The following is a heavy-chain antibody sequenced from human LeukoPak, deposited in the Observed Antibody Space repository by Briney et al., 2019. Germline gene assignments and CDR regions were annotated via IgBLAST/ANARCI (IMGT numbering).Heavy chain of an antibody. CDR1: GFTFSSYS. CDR2: ISSSSYI. Sequence: PGGSLRLSCAASGFTFSSYSMNWVRQAPGKGLEWVSSISSSSYIYYADSVKGRFTISRDNAKNSLYLQMNSLRAEDTAVYYCAREVGYDSSGYYSTNWFDPWGQGTLVTVSS. D-gene: IGHD3-22*01. J-gene: IGHJ5*02. V-gene: IGHV3-21*04. CDR3: AREVGYDSSGYYSTNWFDP.